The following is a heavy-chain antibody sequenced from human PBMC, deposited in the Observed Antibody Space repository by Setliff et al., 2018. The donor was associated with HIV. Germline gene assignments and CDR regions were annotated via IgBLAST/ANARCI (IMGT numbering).Heavy chain of an antibody. D-gene: IGHD3-10*01. V-gene: IGHV4-59*11. J-gene: IGHJ6*03. Sequence: SETLSLTCTVSGGSISSQYWSWIRQPPGKGLEWIGHISYSGIPNYNPPLRGRVTISVDTSNNQFSLKLSPVTAADTAVYYCARVSYYGSFSYNYYMDVWGKGTTVTVSS. CDR2: ISYSGIP. CDR3: ARVSYYGSFSYNYYMDV. CDR1: GGSISSQY.